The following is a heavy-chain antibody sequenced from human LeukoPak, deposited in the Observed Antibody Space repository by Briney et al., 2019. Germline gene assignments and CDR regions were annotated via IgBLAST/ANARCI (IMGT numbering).Heavy chain of an antibody. Sequence: PSETLYLTCTVSGGSISSHYWSWIRQPPGKGLEWIGYIYYSGSTNYNPSLKSRVTISVDTSRNQFSLKLSSVTAADSAVYYCARRTGYLNYYYYYYMDVWGNGTTVTVSS. V-gene: IGHV4-59*11. CDR3: ARRTGYLNYYYYYYMDV. J-gene: IGHJ6*03. CDR2: IYYSGST. CDR1: GGSISSHY. D-gene: IGHD3/OR15-3a*01.